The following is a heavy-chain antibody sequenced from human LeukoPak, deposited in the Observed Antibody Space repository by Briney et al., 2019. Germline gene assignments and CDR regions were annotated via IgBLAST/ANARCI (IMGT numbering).Heavy chain of an antibody. CDR1: GGSISSGDYY. CDR2: IYYSGST. D-gene: IGHD3-3*01. CDR3: ARVWAGRAPTYYDFWSGFPDY. Sequence: SETLSLTCTVSGGSISSGDYYWSWIRQPPGKGLEWIGYIYYSGSTYYNPSLKSRVTISVDTSKNQFSLKLSSVTAADTAVYYCARVWAGRAPTYYDFWSGFPDYWGQGTLVTVSS. V-gene: IGHV4-30-4*01. J-gene: IGHJ4*02.